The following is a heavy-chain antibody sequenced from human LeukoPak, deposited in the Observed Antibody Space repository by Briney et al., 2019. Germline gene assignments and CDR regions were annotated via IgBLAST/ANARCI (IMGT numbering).Heavy chain of an antibody. CDR3: ARSVRGAVDY. J-gene: IGHJ4*02. D-gene: IGHD3-10*01. Sequence: SETLSLTCTVSGGSISSGSYYWSWIRQPAGKGLEWIGRIYTSGSTNYNPSLKSRVTISVDTSKNQFSLKLSSVTAADTAVYYCARSVRGAVDYWGQGTLVTVSS. CDR1: GGSISSGSYY. CDR2: IYTSGST. V-gene: IGHV4-61*02.